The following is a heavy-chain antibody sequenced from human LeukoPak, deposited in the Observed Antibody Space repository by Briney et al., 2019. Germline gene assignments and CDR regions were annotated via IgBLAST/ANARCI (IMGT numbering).Heavy chain of an antibody. CDR1: GYTFTGYY. Sequence: ASVKVSCNAAGYTFTGYYIHWVRQAPGQGLEWMGWINPNSGDTNYAQKFQGRVTMTTDTSISAAYMELNKLKSDDTAVYYCARDGALDIWGQGTMVTVSS. J-gene: IGHJ3*02. CDR3: ARDGALDI. V-gene: IGHV1-2*02. CDR2: INPNSGDT.